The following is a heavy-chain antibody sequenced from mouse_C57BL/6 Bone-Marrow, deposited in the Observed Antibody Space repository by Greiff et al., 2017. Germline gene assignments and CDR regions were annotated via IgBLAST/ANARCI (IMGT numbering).Heavy chain of an antibody. J-gene: IGHJ2*01. D-gene: IGHD1-1*01. CDR2: IYPGSGNT. CDR3: ARDSSYFDY. Sequence: QVQLQQSGAELVRPGASVRLSCKASGYTFTDYYINWVKQRPGQGLEWIARIYPGSGNTYYNEKFKGKATLTAEKSSSTAYMQLSSLTSEDSAVYFCARDSSYFDYWGQGTTLTVSS. V-gene: IGHV1-76*01. CDR1: GYTFTDYY.